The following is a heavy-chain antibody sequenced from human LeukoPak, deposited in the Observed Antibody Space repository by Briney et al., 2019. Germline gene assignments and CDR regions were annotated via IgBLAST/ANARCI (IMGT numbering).Heavy chain of an antibody. Sequence: SETLSLTCAVYDGSFSGYYWSWIRQPPGKGLEWIGEINHSGSTNYNPFLKSRVTISVDTSKNQFSLKLSSVTAADTAVYYCARGLSMIVVAPYVDYWGQGTLVTVSS. CDR2: INHSGST. V-gene: IGHV4-34*01. J-gene: IGHJ4*02. CDR3: ARGLSMIVVAPYVDY. D-gene: IGHD3-22*01. CDR1: DGSFSGYY.